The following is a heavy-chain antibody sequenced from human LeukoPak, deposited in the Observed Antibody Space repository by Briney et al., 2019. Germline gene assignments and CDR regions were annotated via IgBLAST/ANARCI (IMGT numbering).Heavy chain of an antibody. V-gene: IGHV4-59*01. J-gene: IGHJ4*02. D-gene: IGHD3-10*01. CDR3: ARGVSMVRGGTKYYFDY. CDR1: GGSISSYY. CDR2: IYYSGST. Sequence: PSETLSLTCTVSGGSISSYYWSWIRQPPGKGLEWIGYIYYSGSTNNNPSLKSRVTISVDTSKNQFSLKLSSVTAADTAVYYCARGVSMVRGGTKYYFDYWGQGTLVTVSS.